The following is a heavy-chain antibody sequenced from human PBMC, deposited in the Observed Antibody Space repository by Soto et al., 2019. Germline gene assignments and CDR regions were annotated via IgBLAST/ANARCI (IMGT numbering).Heavy chain of an antibody. D-gene: IGHD6-13*01. V-gene: IGHV3-30*03. Sequence: GGSLRLSCAASGFTFSSYGMRWVRQAPGKGLEWVAVISYDGSNKYYADSVKGRFTISRDNSKNTLYLQMNSLRAEDTAVYYCAIEEEDSSSWYGLNNWGQGTLVSGSS. CDR2: ISYDGSNK. CDR3: AIEEEDSSSWYGLNN. J-gene: IGHJ4*02. CDR1: GFTFSSYG.